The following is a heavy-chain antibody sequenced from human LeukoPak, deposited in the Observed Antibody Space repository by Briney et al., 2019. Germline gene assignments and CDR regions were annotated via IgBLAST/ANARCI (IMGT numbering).Heavy chain of an antibody. CDR3: ARSASYYDSRGYHNFYHYGMDV. J-gene: IGHJ6*02. CDR1: GFXFSTYG. D-gene: IGHD3-22*01. CDR2: LSYDGSNK. Sequence: PGRSLRLSCAASGFXFSTYGIHWVRQAPGKGLEWVAVLSYDGSNKYYADSVKGRFTISRDNSKNTLYLQMNSLRAEDTAVYYCARSASYYDSRGYHNFYHYGMDVWGQGTTVTVSS. V-gene: IGHV3-30*03.